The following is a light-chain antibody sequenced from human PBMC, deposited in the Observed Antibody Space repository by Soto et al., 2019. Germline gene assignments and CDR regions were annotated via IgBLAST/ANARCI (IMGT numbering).Light chain of an antibody. CDR2: GAS. Sequence: ILMSQSPSTLSASLGERVTFTYRASQSVSYYLAWYQQKPGQAPKLLIYGASTWASGIPVRFSGSGSGAEFTLTITSLRPEDSATYYCLQNHNYPRTFGQGTKVDI. CDR1: QSVSYY. CDR3: LQNHNYPRT. V-gene: IGKV3-15*01. J-gene: IGKJ1*01.